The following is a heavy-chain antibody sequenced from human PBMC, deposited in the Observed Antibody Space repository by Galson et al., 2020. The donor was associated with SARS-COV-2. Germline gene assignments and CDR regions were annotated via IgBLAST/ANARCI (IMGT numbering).Heavy chain of an antibody. V-gene: IGHV4-39*07. CDR2: IYYSGYT. J-gene: IGHJ4*02. CDR3: ARDQYYDSSGYPSFDY. Sequence: SETLSLTCTVSGGSISSSSYYWGWIRQPPGKGLEWIGSIYYSGYTHYNPSLKSRVTISVDTSKNQFSLKLSSVTAADTAVYYCARDQYYDSSGYPSFDYWGQGTLVTVSS. CDR1: GGSISSSSYY. D-gene: IGHD3-22*01.